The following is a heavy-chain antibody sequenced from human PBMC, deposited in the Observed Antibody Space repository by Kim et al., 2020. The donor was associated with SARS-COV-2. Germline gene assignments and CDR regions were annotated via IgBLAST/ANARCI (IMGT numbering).Heavy chain of an antibody. J-gene: IGHJ4*02. V-gene: IGHV7-4-1*02. CDR3: ASHSYGYYFDY. Sequence: ASVKVSCKASGYTFTSYAMNWVRQAPGQGLEWMGWINTNTGNPTYAQGFTGRFVFSLDTSVNTAYLQISSLKAEDTAVYYCASHSYGYYFDYWGQGTLVTVSS. CDR2: INTNTGNP. D-gene: IGHD5-18*01. CDR1: GYTFTSYA.